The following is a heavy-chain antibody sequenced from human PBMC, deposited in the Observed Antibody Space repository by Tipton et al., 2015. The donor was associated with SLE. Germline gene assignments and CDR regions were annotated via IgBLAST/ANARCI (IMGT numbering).Heavy chain of an antibody. V-gene: IGHV4-61*01. CDR1: GGSIISGSYY. Sequence: TLSLTCTVSGGSIISGSYYWSWIRQPPGKGLEWIGYIYYSGSTYYNPSLKSRVTISVDTSKNQFSLNLSSVTAADTAVYYCARDAPWTTVPSGAFDIWGQGTMVTVSS. D-gene: IGHD4-17*01. CDR2: IYYSGST. J-gene: IGHJ3*02. CDR3: ARDAPWTTVPSGAFDI.